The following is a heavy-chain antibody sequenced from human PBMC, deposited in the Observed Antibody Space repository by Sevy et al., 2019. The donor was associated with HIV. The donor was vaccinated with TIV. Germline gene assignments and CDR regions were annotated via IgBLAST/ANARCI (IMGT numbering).Heavy chain of an antibody. CDR2: IRYDGSNK. CDR3: AKDPLDYYGSGSYYYYGMDD. J-gene: IGHJ6*02. Sequence: GGSLRLSCAASGFTFSSYGMHWVRQAPGKGLEWVAFIRYDGSNKYYADSVKGRFTISRDNSKNTLYLQMNSLRAEDTAVYYCAKDPLDYYGSGSYYYYGMDDWGQGTTVTVSS. CDR1: GFTFSSYG. V-gene: IGHV3-30*02. D-gene: IGHD3-10*01.